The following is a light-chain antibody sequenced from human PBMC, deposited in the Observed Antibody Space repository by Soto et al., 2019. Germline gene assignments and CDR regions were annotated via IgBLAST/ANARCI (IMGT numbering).Light chain of an antibody. J-gene: IGKJ2*01. Sequence: DIQMTQSPSSLSASVRDRVTITCRASQTISTHLNWYQQKPGKAPKLLIYAASTLQSGVPSGFSGSGSGTDFTLTINSLQPEDFATYYCQQSLTIPYTFGQGTKLEIK. CDR2: AAS. CDR3: QQSLTIPYT. CDR1: QTISTH. V-gene: IGKV1-39*01.